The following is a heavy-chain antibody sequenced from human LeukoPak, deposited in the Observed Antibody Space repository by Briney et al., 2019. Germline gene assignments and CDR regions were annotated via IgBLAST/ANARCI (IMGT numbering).Heavy chain of an antibody. J-gene: IGHJ4*02. CDR1: GGSISSYY. CDR2: IYTTGST. V-gene: IGHV4-4*07. CDR3: ARGRLGYDFDY. Sequence: SETLSLTCTVSGGSISSYYWHWIRQPAVKGLEWIGRIYTTGSTNYNPSLKSRVTMSVDMSKNQFSLKLSSLTAADTAVYYCARGRLGYDFDYWGQGSLVTVSS. D-gene: IGHD3-9*01.